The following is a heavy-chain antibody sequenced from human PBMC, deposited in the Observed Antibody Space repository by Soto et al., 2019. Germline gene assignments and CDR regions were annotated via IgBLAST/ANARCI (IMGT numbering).Heavy chain of an antibody. J-gene: IGHJ3*02. V-gene: IGHV3-7*01. D-gene: IGHD6-19*01. CDR2: IKQAGGER. Sequence: EVQLVESGGGLVQPGGSLRLSCTASGLTFSEYWMSWVRQAPGKGLEWVANIKQAGGERWYVDCVKGRFTISRDNAKSSLVLQMNSLRAGDTAVYHCARDTDPTDSSGDHFDALDIWGQGTMVTVSA. CDR1: GLTFSEYW. CDR3: ARDTDPTDSSGDHFDALDI.